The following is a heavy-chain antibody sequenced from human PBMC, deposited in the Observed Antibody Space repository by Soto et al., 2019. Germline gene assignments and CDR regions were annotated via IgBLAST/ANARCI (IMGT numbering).Heavy chain of an antibody. D-gene: IGHD3-10*01. V-gene: IGHV4-31*03. CDR3: ARVVGIPGGLGYNWFDP. CDR1: GGSISSGGYY. J-gene: IGHJ5*02. CDR2: IYYSGST. Sequence: PSETLSLTCTVSGGSISSGGYYWSWIRQHPGKGLEWIGYIYYSGSTYYNPSLKSRVTISVDTSKNQFSLKLSSVTAADTAVYYCARVVGIPGGLGYNWFDPWGQGTLVTVSS.